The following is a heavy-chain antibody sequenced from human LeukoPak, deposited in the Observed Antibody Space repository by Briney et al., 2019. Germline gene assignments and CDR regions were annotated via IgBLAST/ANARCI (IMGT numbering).Heavy chain of an antibody. CDR3: ARDAGYSSSWYSISYYYGMDV. CDR1: GFTFSSYA. Sequence: GGSLRLSCAASGFTFSSYAMHWVRQAPGKGLEYVSAISSNGGGTYYANSVKGRFTISRDNSKNTLYLQVGSLRAEDMAVYYCARDAGYSSSWYSISYYYGMDVWGQGTTVTVSS. V-gene: IGHV3-64*01. D-gene: IGHD6-13*01. J-gene: IGHJ6*02. CDR2: ISSNGGGT.